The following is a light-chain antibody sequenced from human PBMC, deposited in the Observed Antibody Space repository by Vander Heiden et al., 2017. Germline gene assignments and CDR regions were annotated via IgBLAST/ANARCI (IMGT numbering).Light chain of an antibody. CDR1: QSVSSTY. CDR3: QQYGSSPYT. CDR2: GAS. V-gene: IGKV3-20*01. Sequence: EIVLTQSPDTLSLSPGERATLSCRASQSVSSTYLAWYQQKPGQAPRLLIHGASSRATGFPDRFSGSGSGTDFTLTISRLEPEDFAVYYCQQYGSSPYTFGQGTKLEIK. J-gene: IGKJ2*01.